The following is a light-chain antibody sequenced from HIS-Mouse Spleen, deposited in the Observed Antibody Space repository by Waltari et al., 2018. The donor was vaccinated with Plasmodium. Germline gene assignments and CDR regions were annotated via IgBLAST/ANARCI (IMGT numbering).Light chain of an antibody. CDR2: EDS. V-gene: IGLV3-10*01. J-gene: IGLJ3*02. Sequence: SYELTQPPSVSVSPGQTARITCSGDALPKKYAYWYQQKSGQAPVLVSYEDSKRPSGSPERFSGSSSETMATLTISGAQVEDEADYYCYSTDSSGNHRVFGGGTKLTVL. CDR3: YSTDSSGNHRV. CDR1: ALPKKY.